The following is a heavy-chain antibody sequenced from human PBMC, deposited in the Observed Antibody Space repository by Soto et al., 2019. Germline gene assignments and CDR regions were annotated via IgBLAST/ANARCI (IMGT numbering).Heavy chain of an antibody. Sequence: GGSLRLSCAASGFTFTRYSMNWVRQAPGKGLEWVSSISSTTNYIYYGDSMKGRFTIYRDNAKNSLYLEMNSLRAEDTAVYYCARESEDLTSNFDYWGQGTLVTVSS. CDR2: ISSTTNYI. V-gene: IGHV3-21*06. CDR3: ARESEDLTSNFDY. CDR1: GFTFTRYS. J-gene: IGHJ4*02.